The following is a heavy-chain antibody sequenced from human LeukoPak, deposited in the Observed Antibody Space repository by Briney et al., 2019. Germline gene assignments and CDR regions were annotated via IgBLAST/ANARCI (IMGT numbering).Heavy chain of an antibody. CDR2: IYYSGST. D-gene: IGHD3-10*01. CDR3: ARGYGSGSSVDY. Sequence: SETLSPTCTVSGGSISSSSYYWGWIRQPPGKGLGWIGSIYYSGSTYYNPSLKSRVTISVDTSKNQFSLKLSSVTAADTAVYYCARGYGSGSSVDYWGQGTLVTVSS. V-gene: IGHV4-39*01. CDR1: GGSISSSSYY. J-gene: IGHJ4*02.